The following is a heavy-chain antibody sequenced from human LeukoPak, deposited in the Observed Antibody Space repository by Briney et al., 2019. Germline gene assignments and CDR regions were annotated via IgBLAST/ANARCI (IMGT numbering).Heavy chain of an antibody. V-gene: IGHV4-61*08. D-gene: IGHD6-13*01. J-gene: IGHJ4*02. CDR3: ARGGAAGPLGPIDY. CDR2: IYYSGST. Sequence: PSETLSLTCTVSGGSISSGDYYWGWIRQPPGKGLEWIGYIYYSGSTNYNPSLKSRVTISVDTSKNQFSLKLSSVTAADTAVYYCARGGAAGPLGPIDYWGQGTLVTVSS. CDR1: GGSISSGDYY.